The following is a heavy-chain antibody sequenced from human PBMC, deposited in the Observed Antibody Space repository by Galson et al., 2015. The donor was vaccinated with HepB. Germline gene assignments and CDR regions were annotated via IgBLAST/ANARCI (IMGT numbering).Heavy chain of an antibody. Sequence: SLRLSCAASGFTFSSYGMHWVRQAPGKGLEWVAVISYDGSNKYYADSVKGRFTISRDNSKNTLYLQMNSLRAEDTAVYYCAKDLGKQPRLHYYLDYWGQGTLVTVSS. D-gene: IGHD6-13*01. CDR1: GFTFSSYG. V-gene: IGHV3-30*18. J-gene: IGHJ4*02. CDR2: ISYDGSNK. CDR3: AKDLGKQPRLHYYLDY.